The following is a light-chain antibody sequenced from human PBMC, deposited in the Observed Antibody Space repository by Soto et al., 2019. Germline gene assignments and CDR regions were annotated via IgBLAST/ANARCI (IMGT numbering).Light chain of an antibody. J-gene: IGKJ4*01. CDR1: QGISNW. CDR2: HAS. V-gene: IGKV1-5*01. Sequence: DIQMTQSPFTLSASTGETATVACRASQGISNWLAWYQQKTGKVPQLLIFHASSLESGVPSRFSGSGSGTEFTLTISSLQSDDFATYYCQQYRSYPTFAKGPKV. CDR3: QQYRSYPT.